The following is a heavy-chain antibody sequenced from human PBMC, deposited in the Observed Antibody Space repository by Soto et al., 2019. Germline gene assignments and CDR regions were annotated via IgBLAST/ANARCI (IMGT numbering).Heavy chain of an antibody. CDR2: VHQTGNT. Sequence: VQLQESGPGLVKPSETLSLTCTVSGGSISRYYWSWIRQTPGKGLEWIGYVHQTGNTKYNPSLESRVNISVDASNNNISLTLRYLTAADTAVYFCARGFRPINMIEGVVSAFDYWGQGTLVTVSS. CDR3: ARGFRPINMIEGVVSAFDY. V-gene: IGHV4-59*01. CDR1: GGSISRYY. D-gene: IGHD3-16*01. J-gene: IGHJ4*02.